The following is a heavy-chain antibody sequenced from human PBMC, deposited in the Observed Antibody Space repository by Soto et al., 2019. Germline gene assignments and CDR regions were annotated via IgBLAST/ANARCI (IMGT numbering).Heavy chain of an antibody. Sequence: ASVKVSCKASGYTFTSYAMHWVRQAPGQRLEWMGWINAGNGNTKYSQKFQGRVTITRDTSASTAYMELSSLRSEDTAVYYCAADVGGYLYGLARRWGPGTLVTVSS. V-gene: IGHV1-3*01. CDR2: INAGNGNT. J-gene: IGHJ4*02. CDR3: AADVGGYLYGLARR. D-gene: IGHD4-17*01. CDR1: GYTFTSYA.